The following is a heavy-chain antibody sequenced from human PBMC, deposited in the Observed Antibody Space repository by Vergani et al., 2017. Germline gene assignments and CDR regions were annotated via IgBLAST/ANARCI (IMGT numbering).Heavy chain of an antibody. CDR2: MHYSGST. D-gene: IGHD2-15*01. V-gene: IGHV4-31*03. J-gene: IGHJ4*02. CDR3: ARQLYCSGGSCYFDY. CDR1: GGSISSGGYY. Sequence: QVQLQESGPGLVKPSQTLSLTCTVSGGSISSGGYYWSWLRQHPGKGLEWIGYMHYSGSTYYNPSLKSRVTISVDTAKNQFSLKLSSVTAADTAVYYCARQLYCSGGSCYFDYWGQGTLVTVSS.